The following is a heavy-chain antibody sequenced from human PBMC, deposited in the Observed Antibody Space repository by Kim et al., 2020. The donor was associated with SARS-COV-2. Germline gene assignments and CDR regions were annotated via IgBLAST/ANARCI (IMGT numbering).Heavy chain of an antibody. J-gene: IGHJ6*02. CDR3: ARVDRGYTYGSRDYHMDV. V-gene: IGHV3-11*05. Sequence: VKGRFTFSRDNAKNSMYLQMTSLRAEDTALYYCARVDRGYTYGSRDYHMDVWGQGTTVTISS. D-gene: IGHD5-18*01.